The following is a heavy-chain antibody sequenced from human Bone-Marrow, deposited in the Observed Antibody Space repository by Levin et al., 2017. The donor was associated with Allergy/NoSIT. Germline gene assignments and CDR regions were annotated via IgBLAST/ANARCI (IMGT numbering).Heavy chain of an antibody. CDR2: IIPILGIA. Sequence: SVKVSCKASGGTFSSYTISWVRQAPGQGLEWMGRIIPILGIANYAQKFQGRVTITADKSTSTAYMELSSLRSEDTAVYYCATFSSMRHDAFDIWGQGTMVTVSS. V-gene: IGHV1-69*02. J-gene: IGHJ3*02. D-gene: IGHD2-8*01. CDR1: GGTFSSYT. CDR3: ATFSSMRHDAFDI.